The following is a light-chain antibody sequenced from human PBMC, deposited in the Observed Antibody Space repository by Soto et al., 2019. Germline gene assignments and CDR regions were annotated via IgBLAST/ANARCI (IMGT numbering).Light chain of an antibody. Sequence: EIVLTQSPGTLSLSPGERATLSCRASQSVSSSYLAWYQQKPGQAPRLLIYGASSRATGIPDRFSGSGSGTHFTLTISILEPEDFAVYYCQQYGSSPRLTFGGGTKVEIK. CDR1: QSVSSSY. J-gene: IGKJ4*01. CDR3: QQYGSSPRLT. CDR2: GAS. V-gene: IGKV3-20*01.